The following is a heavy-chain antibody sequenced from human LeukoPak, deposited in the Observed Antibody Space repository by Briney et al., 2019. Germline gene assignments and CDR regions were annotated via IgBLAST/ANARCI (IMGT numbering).Heavy chain of an antibody. V-gene: IGHV1-18*01. D-gene: IGHD5-12*01. CDR2: ISAYNGNT. CDR1: GYTFTSYG. CDR3: ARVGGYSGRNAFDI. Sequence: ASVKVSCKASGYTFTSYGISWVRQAPGHGLEWMGWISAYNGNTKYAQKLQGRVTMTTDTSTSAAYMELRSLRSDDTAVYYCARVGGYSGRNAFDIWGQGTMVTVSS. J-gene: IGHJ3*02.